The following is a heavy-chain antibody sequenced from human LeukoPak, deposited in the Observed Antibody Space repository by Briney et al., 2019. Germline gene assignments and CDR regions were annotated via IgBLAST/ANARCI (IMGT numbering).Heavy chain of an antibody. CDR2: INHSGST. D-gene: IGHD6-19*01. CDR3: ARKGYSSGWYGGRPNWFDP. CDR1: GGSFSGYY. V-gene: IGHV4-34*01. J-gene: IGHJ5*02. Sequence: SEPLSLTCAVYGGSFSGYYWRWIRQPPGKGLEWIGEINHSGSTNYNPSLKSRVTISVDTSKNQFSLKLSSVTAADTAVYYCARKGYSSGWYGGRPNWFDPWGQGTLVTVSS.